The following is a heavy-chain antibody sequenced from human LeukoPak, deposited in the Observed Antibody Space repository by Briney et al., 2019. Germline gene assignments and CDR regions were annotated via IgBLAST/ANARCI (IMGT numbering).Heavy chain of an antibody. CDR1: GGSFSGYY. V-gene: IGHV4-34*01. CDR2: INHSGST. J-gene: IGHJ4*02. CDR3: AGYGSGYCSSTSCYGDRSLDY. Sequence: SETLSLTCAVYGGSFSGYYWSWIRQPPGKGLEWIGEINHSGSTNYNPSLKSRVTISVDTSKNQFSLKLSPVTAADTAVYYCAGYGSGYCSSTSCYGDRSLDYWGQGTLVTVSS. D-gene: IGHD2-2*01.